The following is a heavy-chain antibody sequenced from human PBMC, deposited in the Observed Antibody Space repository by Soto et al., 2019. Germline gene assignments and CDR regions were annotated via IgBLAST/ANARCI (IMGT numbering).Heavy chain of an antibody. V-gene: IGHV3-74*01. CDR1: GLTFSNYW. CDR2: INSDGSST. CDR3: GRGGRIVAAASVD. Sequence: EVQLVESGGGLVQPGGSLRLSCAVSGLTFSNYWMNWVRQAPGKGLVWVSRINSDGSSTDYADSVKGRFTISRDNARNTLYLEMHSLRAEDTALYYCGRGGRIVAAASVDWGHGTLVTVSS. J-gene: IGHJ4*01. D-gene: IGHD6-25*01.